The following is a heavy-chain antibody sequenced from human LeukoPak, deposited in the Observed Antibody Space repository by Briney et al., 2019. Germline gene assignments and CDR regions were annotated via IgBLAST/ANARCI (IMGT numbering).Heavy chain of an antibody. J-gene: IGHJ4*02. CDR3: ARGRTSGGSPHFDS. V-gene: IGHV4-59*01. CDR2: IFYSAST. CDR1: GGSIDSYY. Sequence: SETLSLTCIVSGGSIDSYYWTWLRQPPGKGLEWIAYIFYSASTNYNPSLKSRATITVDTSKNQFSLNLRSVTAADMAVYYCARGRTSGGSPHFDSWGQGIQVTVSS. D-gene: IGHD6-19*01.